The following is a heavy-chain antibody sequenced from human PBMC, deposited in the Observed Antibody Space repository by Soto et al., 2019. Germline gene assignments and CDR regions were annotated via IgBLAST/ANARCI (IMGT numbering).Heavy chain of an antibody. D-gene: IGHD6-19*01. V-gene: IGHV3-23*01. Sequence: EVQLLESGGGLVQPGGSLRLSCAASGFTFSTYTMSWVRQAPGKGMGCVSAISGTGGSSSYTDSVKGRFTISRDNSKNTLSLQMDSLRAEDTARYYCAKRAVAGRNWHFDLWGRGTLVTVSS. J-gene: IGHJ2*01. CDR3: AKRAVAGRNWHFDL. CDR2: ISGTGGSS. CDR1: GFTFSTYT.